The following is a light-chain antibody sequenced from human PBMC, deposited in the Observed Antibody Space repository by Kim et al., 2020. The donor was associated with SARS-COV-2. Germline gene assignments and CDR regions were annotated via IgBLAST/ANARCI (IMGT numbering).Light chain of an antibody. CDR2: GRN. CDR3: NARDSSNNHV. V-gene: IGLV3-19*01. Sequence: SSELTQAPAVSVALGQTVRITCQGDSLRNYYPSWFQQKPRQAPILVISGRNNRPSGFPSRFVGSSSGNTAYLTIIGAQAEDEADYYCNARDSSNNHVFGGGTQLTVL. CDR1: SLRNYY. J-gene: IGLJ2*01.